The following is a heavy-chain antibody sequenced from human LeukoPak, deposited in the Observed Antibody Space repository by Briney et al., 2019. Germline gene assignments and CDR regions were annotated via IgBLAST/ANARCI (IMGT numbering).Heavy chain of an antibody. Sequence: GGSLRLSCAASGFTFDDYAMHWVRQAPGKGLEWVSGISWNSGSIGYADSVKGRFTISRDNAKNSLYLQMNSLRAEDTALYYCAKDDYWGQGTLVTVSS. CDR1: GFTFDDYA. V-gene: IGHV3-9*01. J-gene: IGHJ4*02. CDR2: ISWNSGSI. CDR3: AKDDY.